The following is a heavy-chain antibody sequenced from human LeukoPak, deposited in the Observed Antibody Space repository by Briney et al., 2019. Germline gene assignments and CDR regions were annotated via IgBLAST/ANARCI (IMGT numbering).Heavy chain of an antibody. J-gene: IGHJ4*02. D-gene: IGHD3-10*01. CDR2: ISYDGSNQ. CDR3: ARTRYYYNSRSYGAPYYFDY. CDR1: GFTFNSYA. Sequence: GGSLRLSCAASGFTFNSYAMHWVRQAPGKGLEWVAVISYDGSNQYYADSVKGRFTISRDNSKNTLYLQMNSLRAEDTAVYYCARTRYYYNSRSYGAPYYFDYWGQGTLVTVSS. V-gene: IGHV3-30*04.